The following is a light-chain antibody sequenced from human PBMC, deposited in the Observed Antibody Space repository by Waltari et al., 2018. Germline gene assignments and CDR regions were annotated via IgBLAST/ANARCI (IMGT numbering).Light chain of an antibody. J-gene: IGKJ1*01. V-gene: IGKV3-15*01. Sequence: DIVMTQSPATLSVSPGERVTLSCRASQSVSSNLAWYQHKPGPGPRLLIYGTSTRTTGIPARFSASGSGTEFTLTISSLQSEDFAVYYCQHYHTWPPKTFGQGTKVEMK. CDR1: QSVSSN. CDR2: GTS. CDR3: QHYHTWPPKT.